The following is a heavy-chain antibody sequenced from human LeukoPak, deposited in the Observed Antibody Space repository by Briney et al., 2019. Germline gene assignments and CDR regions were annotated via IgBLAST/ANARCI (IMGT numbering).Heavy chain of an antibody. CDR3: ARERGGYDFWSGYRNWFDP. CDR2: INPSGGST. V-gene: IGHV1-46*01. Sequence: GASVKVSCKASGYTFTSYYMHWVRQAPGQGLEWMGIINPSGGSTSYAQKFQGRVTMTRDTSTSTVYMELSSQRSEDTAVYYCARERGGYDFWSGYRNWFDPWGQGTLVTVSS. CDR1: GYTFTSYY. J-gene: IGHJ5*02. D-gene: IGHD3-3*01.